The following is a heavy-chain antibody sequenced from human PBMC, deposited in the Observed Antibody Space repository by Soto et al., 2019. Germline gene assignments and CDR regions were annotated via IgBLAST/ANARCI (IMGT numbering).Heavy chain of an antibody. J-gene: IGHJ5*02. D-gene: IGHD2-2*01. CDR1: GFTFSSYA. CDR2: ISGSGGST. CDR3: AKGGYCSSTSCSAGWFDP. Sequence: EVQLLGSGGGLVQPGGSLRLSCAASGFTFSSYAMIWVRQAPGKGLEWVSDISGSGGSTYYADSVKGRFTISRDNSKNTLYLQMNSLRAEDTAVYYCAKGGYCSSTSCSAGWFDPWGQGTLVTVSS. V-gene: IGHV3-23*01.